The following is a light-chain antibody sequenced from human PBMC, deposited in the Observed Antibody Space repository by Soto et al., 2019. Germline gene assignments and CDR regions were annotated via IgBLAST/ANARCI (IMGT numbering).Light chain of an antibody. CDR3: QKGNDRTLA. CDR1: QSVSNY. CDR2: DAS. Sequence: EIVLTQSPATLSLSPGERATLSCRASQSVSNYLAWYQHNPGRAPRLLIYDASTRASGIPARFSGRGSGTDFALTFRNLETEDYAVYYCQKGNDRTLALGGETTVELK. V-gene: IGKV3-11*01. J-gene: IGKJ4*01.